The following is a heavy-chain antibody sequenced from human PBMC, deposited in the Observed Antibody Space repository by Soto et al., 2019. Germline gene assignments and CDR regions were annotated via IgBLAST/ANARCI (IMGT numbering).Heavy chain of an antibody. D-gene: IGHD2-15*01. CDR3: ARALGGCSDGGCYSFAY. V-gene: IGHV3-33*01. CDR1: GFTFSSYG. J-gene: IGHJ4*02. Sequence: QVRLVESGGGVVQPENSLRLSCAASGFTFSSYGMHWVRQAPGKGLEWVAIVWFNGRNEFYADSVEGRFTISRDNSKNTLDLQMNSLRAEDTAMYYCARALGGCSDGGCYSFAYWGQGALVTVSS. CDR2: VWFNGRNE.